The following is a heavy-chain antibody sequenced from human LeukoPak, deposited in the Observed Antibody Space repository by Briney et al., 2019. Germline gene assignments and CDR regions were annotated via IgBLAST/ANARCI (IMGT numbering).Heavy chain of an antibody. J-gene: IGHJ4*02. V-gene: IGHV1-8*01. CDR2: MSPNSGNT. CDR1: GYTFTSYE. CDR3: ASFSGRAAIRIFDY. D-gene: IGHD2-2*02. Sequence: ASVKVSCKASGYTFTSYEINWVRQATGQGLEWMGWMSPNSGNTGYAQKFQGRVTMTRDTSTSTVYMELSSLRSEDTAVYYCASFSGRAAIRIFDYWGQGTLVTVSS.